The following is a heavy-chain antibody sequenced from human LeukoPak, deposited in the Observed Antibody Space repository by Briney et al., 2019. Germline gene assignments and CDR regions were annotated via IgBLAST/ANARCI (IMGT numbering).Heavy chain of an antibody. CDR3: ARGSSWSGYYRAYYYYYYMDV. D-gene: IGHD3-3*01. J-gene: IGHJ6*03. V-gene: IGHV1-69*05. CDR2: IIPICGIT. Sequence: SVKVSCKASGCTVSSYAVSWVRHAPGQGLGWIGGIIPICGITSYAQTFQRRVLITTDQSTSTAYMELSSLRSEDTAVYYCARGSSWSGYYRAYYYYYYMDVWGKGTTVTVSS. CDR1: GCTVSSYA.